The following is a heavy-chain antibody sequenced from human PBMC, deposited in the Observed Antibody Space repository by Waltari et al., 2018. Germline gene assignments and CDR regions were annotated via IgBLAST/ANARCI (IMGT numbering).Heavy chain of an antibody. CDR1: GFTVSSNY. Sequence: EVQLVESGGGLIQPGGSLRLSCAASGFTVSSNYMSWVRQAPGKGLEWVSVIYSGGSTYYADSVKGRFTISRDNSKNTLYLQMNSLRAEDTAVYYCARRITMVRGVITDLYYYYGMDVWGQGTTVTVSS. CDR2: IYSGGST. D-gene: IGHD3-10*01. CDR3: ARRITMVRGVITDLYYYYGMDV. J-gene: IGHJ6*02. V-gene: IGHV3-53*01.